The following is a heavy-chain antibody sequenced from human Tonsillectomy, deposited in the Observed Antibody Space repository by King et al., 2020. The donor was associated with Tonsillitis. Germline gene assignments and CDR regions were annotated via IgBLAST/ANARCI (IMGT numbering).Heavy chain of an antibody. CDR3: ASCVDGSYRSIVATREYAFDI. J-gene: IGHJ3*02. V-gene: IGHV5-51*01. Sequence: QLVQSGAEVKKPGESLKISCKGSGYSFTSYWIAWVRQMPGKGLEWMGIIYPGDSDTRYSPSFQGQVTISADKSISTAYLQRSSLKASDTAMYYCASCVDGSYRSIVATREYAFDIWGQGTMVTVSS. CDR2: IYPGDSDT. D-gene: IGHD5-12*01. CDR1: GYSFTSYW.